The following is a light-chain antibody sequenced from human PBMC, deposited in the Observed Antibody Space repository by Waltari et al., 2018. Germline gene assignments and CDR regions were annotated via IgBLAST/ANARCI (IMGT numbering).Light chain of an antibody. J-gene: IGKJ2*01. CDR1: QSLLYSNGYNY. CDR2: LGS. Sequence: DIVMTQSPLSLPVIPGEPASISCRSSQSLLYSNGYNYLDWYLQKPGQSPQLLIYLGSNRASGVPDRFSGSGSGTDFTLKISRVEAEDVGVYYCMQSIQLFTFGQGTKLEI. V-gene: IGKV2-28*01. CDR3: MQSIQLFT.